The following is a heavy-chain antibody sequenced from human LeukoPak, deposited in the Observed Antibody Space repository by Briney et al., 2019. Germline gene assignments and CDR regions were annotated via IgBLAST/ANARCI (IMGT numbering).Heavy chain of an antibody. D-gene: IGHD2-2*01. Sequence: GGSLGPSCTASGLTISSSGMSWVRQAPGKGLEWVSAISGSGDRIHYADSVRGRFTISRDTSKDTLHLQMNSLRADDTAVCYCAKCTTTCYANAFHIWGHGTMVTVSS. J-gene: IGHJ3*02. CDR2: ISGSGDRI. CDR3: AKCTTTCYANAFHI. CDR1: GLTISSSG. V-gene: IGHV3-23*01.